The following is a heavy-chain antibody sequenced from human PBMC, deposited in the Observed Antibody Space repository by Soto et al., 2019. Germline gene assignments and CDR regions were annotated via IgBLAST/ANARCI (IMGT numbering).Heavy chain of an antibody. J-gene: IGHJ4*02. D-gene: IGHD6-19*01. CDR1: SDSISSYY. V-gene: IGHV4-59*08. CDR3: ARAVGDPLYYLDY. Sequence: QVQLQESGPGLVRPSETLSLTCTVSSDSISSYYWIWIRQSPGKGLEWIGYTDDSGNTNYNPPLKSRVTISGDTSKNQFSLRLSSVTAADTAVYYCARAVGDPLYYLDYWGQGTLVTVSS. CDR2: TDDSGNT.